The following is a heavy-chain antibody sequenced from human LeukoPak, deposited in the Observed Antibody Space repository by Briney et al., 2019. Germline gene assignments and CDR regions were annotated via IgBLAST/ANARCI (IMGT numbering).Heavy chain of an antibody. J-gene: IGHJ6*03. Sequence: GESLKISCKGSGYSFTSYWIGWVRQMPGKGLEWMGIIYPGDSDTRYSPSFQGQVTISADKSISTAYLQWSSLKASDTAMYYCARQYSSPTRFYYYYYYMDVWGKGTTVTVSS. CDR3: ARQYSSPTRFYYYYYYMDV. D-gene: IGHD6-13*01. V-gene: IGHV5-51*01. CDR1: GYSFTSYW. CDR2: IYPGDSDT.